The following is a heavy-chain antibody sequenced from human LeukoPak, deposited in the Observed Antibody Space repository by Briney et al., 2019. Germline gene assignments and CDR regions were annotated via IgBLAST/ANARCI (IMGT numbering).Heavy chain of an antibody. CDR2: INPNSGGT. V-gene: IGHV1-2*02. J-gene: IGHJ4*02. D-gene: IGHD1-26*01. CDR3: ARAQTLYEWEPTVDY. CDR1: GYTFTGYY. Sequence: ASVKVSCKASGYTFTGYYMHWVRQAPGQGLEWMGWINPNSGGTNYAQKFQGRVTMTRDTSISTAYMELSRLRSDDTAVYYCARAQTLYEWEPTVDYWGQGTLVTVSS.